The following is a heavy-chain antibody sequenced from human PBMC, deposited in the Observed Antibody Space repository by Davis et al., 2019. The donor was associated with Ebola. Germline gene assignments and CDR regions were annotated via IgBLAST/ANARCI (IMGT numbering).Heavy chain of an antibody. V-gene: IGHV1-69*13. Sequence: SVKVSGKASGGTFSSYAISWVRQAPGQGLEWMGGIIPIFGTANYAQKFQGRVTITADESTSTAYMELSSLRSEDTAVYYCARVGVLRFLEWPTYYGMDVWGQGTTVTVSS. CDR1: GGTFSSYA. D-gene: IGHD3-3*01. J-gene: IGHJ6*02. CDR3: ARVGVLRFLEWPTYYGMDV. CDR2: IIPIFGTA.